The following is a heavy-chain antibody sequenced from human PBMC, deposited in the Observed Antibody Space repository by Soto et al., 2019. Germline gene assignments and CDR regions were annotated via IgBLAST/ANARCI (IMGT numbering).Heavy chain of an antibody. CDR2: MNPGSGDT. CDR1: GYTLTNND. Sequence: ASVKVSCKASGYTLTNNDVTWVRQATGQGLEWMGWMNPGSGDTGYAQKFQGRVTMTRNISIATAYMELSSLRSEDTATYYCARMASFGSLNWFDPWGQGTLVTVSS. V-gene: IGHV1-8*01. CDR3: ARMASFGSLNWFDP. D-gene: IGHD5-18*01. J-gene: IGHJ5*02.